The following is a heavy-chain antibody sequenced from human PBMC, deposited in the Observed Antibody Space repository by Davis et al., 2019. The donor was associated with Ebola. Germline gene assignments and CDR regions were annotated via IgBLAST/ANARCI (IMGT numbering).Heavy chain of an antibody. V-gene: IGHV4-34*01. D-gene: IGHD3-3*02. CDR1: GGSFSGYY. CDR3: ARGYIFGVLNISQDAFDI. CDR2: INHSGST. Sequence: MPSETLSLTCAVYGGSFSGYYWSWIRQPPGKGLEWIGEINHSGSTNYNPSLKSRVTISVDTSKNQLSLKLSSVTAAHTAVYYCARGYIFGVLNISQDAFDIWGQGTMVTVSS. J-gene: IGHJ3*02.